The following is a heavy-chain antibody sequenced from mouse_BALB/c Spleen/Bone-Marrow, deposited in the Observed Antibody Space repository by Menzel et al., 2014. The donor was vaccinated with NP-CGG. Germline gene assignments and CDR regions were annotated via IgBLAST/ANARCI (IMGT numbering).Heavy chain of an antibody. CDR3: ARFRSYTMDF. CDR2: ILPGSDST. CDR1: GYTFSSLW. Sequence: QVQLKQSGAELMKPGASVKISCRATGYTFSSLWIEWMKQRPGHGLEWIGEILPGSDSTNYHEKFKGKATFTADPSSETVYMQLSSLTSEDSAVYYCARFRSYTMDFWGQGTSVTVSS. J-gene: IGHJ4*01. V-gene: IGHV1-9*01.